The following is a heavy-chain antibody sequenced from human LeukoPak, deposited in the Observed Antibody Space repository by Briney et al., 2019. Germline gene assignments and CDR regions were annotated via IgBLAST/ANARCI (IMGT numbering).Heavy chain of an antibody. CDR2: IYYSGST. V-gene: IGHV4-59*08. J-gene: IGHJ2*01. D-gene: IGHD5-12*01. CDR3: ARSPGYSGSPFDL. Sequence: SETLSLTCTVSGGSISSYYWSWIRQPPGKGLEWIGYIYYSGSTNYNPSLKSRVTISVDTSKNQLSLKLSSVTAADTAVYYCARSPGYSGSPFDLWGRGTLVTVSS. CDR1: GGSISSYY.